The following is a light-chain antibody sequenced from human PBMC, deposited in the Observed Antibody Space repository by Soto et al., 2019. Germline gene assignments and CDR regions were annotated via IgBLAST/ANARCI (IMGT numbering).Light chain of an antibody. CDR1: QSVLYSSNNKNY. J-gene: IGKJ4*01. V-gene: IGKV4-1*01. CDR2: WAS. CDR3: QQYYSTLT. Sequence: DIVMTQSADCLAVSLGERATINCKSSQSVLYSSNNKNYLAWYQQKPGQPPKLLIYWASTRESGVPDRFSGSGSGTEFTLTISSLQAEDVAAYYCQQYYSTLTCGGGTKVDIK.